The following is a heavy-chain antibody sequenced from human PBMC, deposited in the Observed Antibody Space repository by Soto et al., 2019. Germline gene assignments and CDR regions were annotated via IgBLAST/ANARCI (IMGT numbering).Heavy chain of an antibody. CDR3: AKDIDSTTGTTDGEDAFDI. V-gene: IGHV3-9*01. D-gene: IGHD1-1*01. CDR1: GFTFDDYA. J-gene: IGHJ3*02. Sequence: GGSLRLSCAASGFTFDDYAMHWVRQAPGKGLEWVSGISWNSGSIGYADSVKGRFTISRDNAKNSLYLQMNSLRAEDTALYYCAKDIDSTTGTTDGEDAFDIWGQGTMVTVSS. CDR2: ISWNSGSI.